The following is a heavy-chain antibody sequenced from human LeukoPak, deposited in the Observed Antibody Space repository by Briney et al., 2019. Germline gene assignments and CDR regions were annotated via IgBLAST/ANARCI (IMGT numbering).Heavy chain of an antibody. CDR1: GFTFSGYS. Sequence: GGSLRLSCAASGFTFSGYSMNWVRQAPGKGLEWVSYISSSSSTIYYADSVKGRFTISRDNAKNSLYLQMNSLRAEDTAVYYCARSSQIGVDYWGQGTLVTVSS. J-gene: IGHJ4*02. CDR2: ISSSSSTI. D-gene: IGHD6-6*01. CDR3: ARSSQIGVDY. V-gene: IGHV3-48*04.